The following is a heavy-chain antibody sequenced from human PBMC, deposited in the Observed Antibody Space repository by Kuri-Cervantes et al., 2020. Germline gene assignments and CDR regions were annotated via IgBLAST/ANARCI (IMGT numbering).Heavy chain of an antibody. CDR3: AKFSNLLPLGYCSGGSCYPRYFDY. Sequence: ETLSLTCAASGFTFSSYAMSWVRQAPGKGLERVSAISGSGGSTYYADSVKGRFTISRDNSKNTLYLQMNSLGAEDTAVYYCAKFSNLLPLGYCSGGSCYPRYFDYWGQGTLVTVSS. CDR1: GFTFSSYA. D-gene: IGHD2-15*01. J-gene: IGHJ4*02. CDR2: ISGSGGST. V-gene: IGHV3-23*01.